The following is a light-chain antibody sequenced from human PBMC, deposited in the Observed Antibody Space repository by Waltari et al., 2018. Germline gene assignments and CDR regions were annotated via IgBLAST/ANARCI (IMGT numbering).Light chain of an antibody. Sequence: EIVLTQSPATLSLSPGARATLSCRASQSVSSYLAWYQQKPGQAPRLLLYDASNRATGIPARFSGSGSVNDFTLTISSLEPEDFAVYYCQPRRNWPLTFGGGTKVEI. CDR1: QSVSSY. CDR2: DAS. J-gene: IGKJ4*01. CDR3: QPRRNWPLT. V-gene: IGKV3-11*01.